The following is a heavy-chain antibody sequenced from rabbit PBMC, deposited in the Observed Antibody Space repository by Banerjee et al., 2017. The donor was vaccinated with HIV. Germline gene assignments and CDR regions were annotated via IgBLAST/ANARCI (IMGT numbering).Heavy chain of an antibody. CDR3: ARGVAATL. D-gene: IGHD6-1*01. CDR2: IYVGSSSST. CDR1: GFDFDSNA. J-gene: IGHJ6*01. Sequence: QSLEESGGDLVKPGASLTLICKASGFDFDSNAIAWVRQAPGKGLEWIACIYVGSSSSTAYASWAKGRFTISKTSSTTVTLQMTSLTAADTATYFCARGVAATLWGQGTLVTVS. V-gene: IGHV1S40*01.